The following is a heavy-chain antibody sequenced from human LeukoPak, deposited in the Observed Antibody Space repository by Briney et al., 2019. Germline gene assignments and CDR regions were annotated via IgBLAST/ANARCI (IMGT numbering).Heavy chain of an antibody. CDR2: IYTSGST. J-gene: IGHJ6*04. CDR1: GGSISSGSYY. V-gene: IGHV4-61*02. CDR3: ARVSVVVPAAMVDV. D-gene: IGHD2-2*01. Sequence: SETLSLTCTVSGGSISSGSYYWSWIRQPAGKGLEWIGRIYTSGSTNYNPSLKSRVTISVDTSKNQFSLRLSSVTAADTAVHYCARVSVVVPAAMVDVWGKGTTVTVSS.